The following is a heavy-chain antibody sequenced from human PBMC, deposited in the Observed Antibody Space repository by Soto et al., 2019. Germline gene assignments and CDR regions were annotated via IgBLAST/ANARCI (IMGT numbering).Heavy chain of an antibody. J-gene: IGHJ6*02. V-gene: IGHV6-1*01. CDR2: TSYRSRWYS. CDR1: GDTVSRNSVA. CDR3: ARSEEDSDYYYYGMDV. D-gene: IGHD2-15*01. Sequence: SQPLXLTCVVSGDTVSRNSVAWNCVRQSPSRGLEWLGRTSYRSRWYSDYAVSVRSRIDINADTSKNQVSLQLNSVTPEDTAVYYCARSEEDSDYYYYGMDVWGQGTTVTVSS.